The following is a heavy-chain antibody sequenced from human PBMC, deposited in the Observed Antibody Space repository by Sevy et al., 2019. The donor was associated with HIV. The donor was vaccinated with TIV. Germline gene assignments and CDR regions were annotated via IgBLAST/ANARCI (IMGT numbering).Heavy chain of an antibody. CDR2: ISGSGGST. V-gene: IGHV3-23*01. CDR1: GFTFSSYA. CDR3: AKDKEGATTLGLFDY. D-gene: IGHD1-26*01. Sequence: GGSLRLSCAASGFTFSSYAMSWVRQAPGKGLEWVSAISGSGGSTYYANSVKGRFTISRDNSKNTLYLQMNSLRAEDTAVYYCAKDKEGATTLGLFDYWGQGTLVTVSS. J-gene: IGHJ4*02.